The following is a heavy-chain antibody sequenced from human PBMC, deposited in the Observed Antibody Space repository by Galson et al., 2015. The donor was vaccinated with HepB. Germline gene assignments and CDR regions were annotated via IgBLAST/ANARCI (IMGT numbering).Heavy chain of an antibody. CDR1: GFTFSSYW. Sequence: SLRLSCAASGFTFSSYWMHWVRQAPGKGLVWVSRINSDGSSTSYADSVKGRFIISRDNAKNTLYLQMNSLRAEDTAVYYCARATRIAAAGPFDYWGQGTLVTVSS. V-gene: IGHV3-74*01. CDR2: INSDGSST. J-gene: IGHJ4*02. CDR3: ARATRIAAAGPFDY. D-gene: IGHD6-13*01.